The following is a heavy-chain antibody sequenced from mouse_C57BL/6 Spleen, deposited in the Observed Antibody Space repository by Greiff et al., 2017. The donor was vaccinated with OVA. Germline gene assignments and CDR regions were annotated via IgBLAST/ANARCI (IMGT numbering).Heavy chain of an antibody. CDR3: AIEGSNLWYFDV. V-gene: IGHV1-74*01. Sequence: QVQLQQPGAELVKPGASVKVSCKASGYTFTSYWMHWVKQRPGQGLEWIGRIHPSDRDTHYNQKFKGKATLTVDKSSSTAYMQLSSLTSEDSAVYYCAIEGSNLWYFDVWGTGTTVTVSS. J-gene: IGHJ1*03. CDR2: IHPSDRDT. CDR1: GYTFTSYW. D-gene: IGHD2-5*01.